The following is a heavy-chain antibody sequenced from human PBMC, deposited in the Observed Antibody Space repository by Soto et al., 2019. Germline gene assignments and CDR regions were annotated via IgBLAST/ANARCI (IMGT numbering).Heavy chain of an antibody. CDR3: ARSAVRGVRGYYYYYGMDV. J-gene: IGHJ6*02. Sequence: ASVKVSCKASGYTFTSYDIYWVRQATGQGLEWMGWMNPNSGNTGYAQKFQGRVTMTRNTSISTAYMELSSLRSEDTAVYYCARSAVRGVRGYYYYYGMDVWGQGTTVTVSS. CDR2: MNPNSGNT. CDR1: GYTFTSYD. D-gene: IGHD3-10*01. V-gene: IGHV1-8*01.